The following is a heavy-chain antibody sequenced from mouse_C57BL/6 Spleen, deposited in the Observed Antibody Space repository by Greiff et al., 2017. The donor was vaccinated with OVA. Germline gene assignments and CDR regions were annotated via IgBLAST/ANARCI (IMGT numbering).Heavy chain of an antibody. J-gene: IGHJ1*03. CDR2: IAPETGGT. CDR1: GYTFTDYE. D-gene: IGHD4-1*01. Sequence: VQLMESGAELVRPGASVTLSCKASGYTFTDYEMHWVKQTPVHGLEWIGAIAPETGGTAYNQKFKGKAILTADKSSSTAYMALHRLTSEDSAVYYCERGGLGDWYFDVWGTGTTVTVSS. V-gene: IGHV1-15*01. CDR3: ERGGLGDWYFDV.